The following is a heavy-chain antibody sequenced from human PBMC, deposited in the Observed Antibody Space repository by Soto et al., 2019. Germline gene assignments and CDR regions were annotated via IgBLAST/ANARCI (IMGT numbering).Heavy chain of an antibody. V-gene: IGHV1-69*13. D-gene: IGHD3-22*01. CDR3: ARRAPYYYDSSGYFFDY. Sequence: VASVKVSCKASGVTFSSYAISWVRQAPGQGLEWMGGITPIFGTANYAQKFQGRVTITADESTSTAYMELSSLRSEDTAVYYCARRAPYYYDSSGYFFDYWGQGTLVTVSS. J-gene: IGHJ4*02. CDR2: ITPIFGTA. CDR1: GVTFSSYA.